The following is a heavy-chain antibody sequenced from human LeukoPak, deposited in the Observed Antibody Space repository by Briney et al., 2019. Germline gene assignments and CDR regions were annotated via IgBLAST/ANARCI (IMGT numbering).Heavy chain of an antibody. CDR2: INPSGGST. CDR1: GDTFTSYY. D-gene: IGHD6-13*01. V-gene: IGHV1-46*01. Sequence: GASVKVSCKASGDTFTSYYMHWVRQAPGQGLEWMGIINPSGGSTSYAQKFQGRVTITTEESTSTAYMELSSLRSEDTAVYYCARDRESGYSSSWYGRTFDPWGQGTLVTVCS. J-gene: IGHJ5*02. CDR3: ARDRESGYSSSWYGRTFDP.